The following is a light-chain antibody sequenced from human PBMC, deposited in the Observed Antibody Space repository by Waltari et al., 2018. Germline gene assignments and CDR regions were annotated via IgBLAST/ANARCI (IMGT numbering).Light chain of an antibody. V-gene: IGLV2-23*02. CDR1: SNDIGSYNL. J-gene: IGLJ2*01. Sequence: QSALTQPASVSGSPGQPIPISCTGTSNDIGSYNLVPWYQQHPGKAPKLLIYEVRQRPSGNSNRFSGSKSGNTASLTISGLQAEDEADYYCCSYAGRSTVVFGGGTKLTVL. CDR2: EVR. CDR3: CSYAGRSTVV.